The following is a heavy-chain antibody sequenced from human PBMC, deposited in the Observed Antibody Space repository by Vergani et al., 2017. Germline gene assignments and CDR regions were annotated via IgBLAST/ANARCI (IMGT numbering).Heavy chain of an antibody. CDR1: GFSLSTSGVG. V-gene: IGHV2-5*02. CDR3: AHSRVVVAATSGFDP. J-gene: IGHJ5*02. Sequence: QITLKESGPTLVKPTQTLTLTCTFSGFSLSTSGVGVGWIRQPPGKALEWLALIYWDDDKRYSPSLKSRLTSTKDTSKNQLVLTMTNMDPVDTATYYGAHSRVVVAATSGFDPWGQGTLVTVSS. D-gene: IGHD2-15*01. CDR2: IYWDDDK.